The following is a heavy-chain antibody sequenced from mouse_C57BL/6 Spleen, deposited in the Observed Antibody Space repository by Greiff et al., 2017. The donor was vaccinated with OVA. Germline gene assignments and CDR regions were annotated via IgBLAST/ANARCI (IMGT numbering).Heavy chain of an antibody. CDR2: IDPSDSYT. J-gene: IGHJ3*01. V-gene: IGHV1-50*01. CDR1: GYTFTSYW. Sequence: VQLQQPGAELVKPGASVKLSCKASGYTFTSYWMQWVKQRPGQGLEWIGEIDPSDSYTNYNQKFKGKATLTVDTSSSTAYMQLSSLTSEDSAVYYCARPTEAWFAYWGQGTLVTVSA. CDR3: ARPTEAWFAY.